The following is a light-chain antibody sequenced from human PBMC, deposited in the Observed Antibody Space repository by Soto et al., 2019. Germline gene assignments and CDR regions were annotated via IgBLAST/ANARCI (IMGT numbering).Light chain of an antibody. Sequence: EIVLTQSPGTLSLSPGERATLSCRASQSVSSSYLAWYQQKPGQAHRLLIYGASSRATGIPDRFSGSGSGTDFTLNSSRLEPEDFAVYYCHQYGTLYTFDQGTKLEIK. CDR3: HQYGTLYT. J-gene: IGKJ2*01. V-gene: IGKV3-20*01. CDR1: QSVSSSY. CDR2: GAS.